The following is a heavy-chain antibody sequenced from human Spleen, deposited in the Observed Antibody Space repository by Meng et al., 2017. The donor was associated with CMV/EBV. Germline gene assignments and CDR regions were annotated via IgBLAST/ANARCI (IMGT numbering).Heavy chain of an antibody. CDR1: VGSFTGYS. V-gene: IGHV4-34*01. CDR2: INHSGST. J-gene: IGHJ4*02. CDR3: ARGKDIVVVPAAIPDY. D-gene: IGHD2-2*02. Sequence: YVGSFTGYSWCWIRQPPGKGLEWIGEINHSGSTNYNPSLKSRVTISVDTSKNQFSLKLSSVTAADTAVYYCARGKDIVVVPAAIPDYWGQGTLVTVSS.